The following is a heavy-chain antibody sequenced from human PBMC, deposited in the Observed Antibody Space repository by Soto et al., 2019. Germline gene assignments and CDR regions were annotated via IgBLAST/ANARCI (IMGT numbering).Heavy chain of an antibody. D-gene: IGHD6-6*01. CDR3: ARDSVYSSSSYYYYYYGMDV. V-gene: IGHV4-59*01. J-gene: IGHJ6*02. Sequence: SETLSLTCTVSGGSISSYYWSWIRQPPGKGLELIGYIYYSGSTNYNPSLKSRVTISVDTSKNQFSLKLSSVTAADTAVYYCARDSVYSSSSYYYYYYGMDVWGQGTTVTVSS. CDR2: IYYSGST. CDR1: GGSISSYY.